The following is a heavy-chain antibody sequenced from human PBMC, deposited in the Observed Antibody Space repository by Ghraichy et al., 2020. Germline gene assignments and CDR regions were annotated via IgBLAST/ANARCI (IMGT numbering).Heavy chain of an antibody. D-gene: IGHD1-26*01. CDR1: GFTFSSYS. V-gene: IGHV3-21*01. CDR3: ARERGGYYFDY. J-gene: IGHJ4*02. CDR2: ISSSSSYI. Sequence: GGSLRLSCAASGFTFSSYSMNWVRQAPGKGLEWVSSISSSSSYIYYTDSVKGRFTISRDNAKNSLYLQMNSLRAEDTAVYYCARERGGYYFDYWGQGTLVTVSS.